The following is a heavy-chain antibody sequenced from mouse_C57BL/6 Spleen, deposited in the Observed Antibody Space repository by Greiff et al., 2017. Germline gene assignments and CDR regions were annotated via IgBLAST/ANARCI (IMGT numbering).Heavy chain of an antibody. CDR1: GYTFTSYW. CDR2: IYPGSGST. D-gene: IGHD4-1*01. J-gene: IGHJ4*01. CDR3: ARGTGDYAMDY. V-gene: IGHV1-55*01. Sequence: QVQLQQPGAELVKPGASVKMSCKASGYTFTSYWITWVKQRPGQGLEWIGDIYPGSGSTNYNEKFKSKATLTVDTSSSTAYMQLRSLTSEDSAVYYCARGTGDYAMDYWGQGTSVTVSS.